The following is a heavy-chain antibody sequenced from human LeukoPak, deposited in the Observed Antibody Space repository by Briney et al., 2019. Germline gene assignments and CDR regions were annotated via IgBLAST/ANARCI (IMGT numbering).Heavy chain of an antibody. Sequence: GGSLRLSCAASGFTFTNYWIFWVRQGPGKGLVWVSRVNTDGSTTNYADSVKGRFTISRDNAKNTVYLQVNSLRVEDTAVYYCARVSGSSSFWGQGTLVTVSS. D-gene: IGHD3-10*01. CDR1: GFTFTNYW. CDR3: ARVSGSSSF. CDR2: VNTDGSTT. J-gene: IGHJ4*02. V-gene: IGHV3-74*01.